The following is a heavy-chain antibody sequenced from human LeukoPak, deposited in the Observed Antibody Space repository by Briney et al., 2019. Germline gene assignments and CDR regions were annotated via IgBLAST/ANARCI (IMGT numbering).Heavy chain of an antibody. CDR2: IGTAGDT. CDR1: GFTFSSYD. V-gene: IGHV3-13*01. Sequence: LPGGSLRLSCSTSGFTFSSYDMHWVRQATGKGLEWVSAIGTAGDTYYPGSVKGRFTISRENAKNSLYLQMNSLRAEDTAVYYCARGLPYRYSSGWYLPDYYYGMDVWGQGTTVTVSS. J-gene: IGHJ6*02. CDR3: ARGLPYRYSSGWYLPDYYYGMDV. D-gene: IGHD6-19*01.